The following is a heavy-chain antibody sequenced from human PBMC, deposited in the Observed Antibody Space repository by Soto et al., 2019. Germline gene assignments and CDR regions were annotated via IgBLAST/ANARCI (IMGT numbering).Heavy chain of an antibody. CDR1: GFTFSSYA. CDR2: ISVSGCST. J-gene: IGHJ4*02. CDR3: AKQIGARDY. V-gene: IGHV3-23*01. Sequence: GGSLRLSCAASGFTFSSYAMSWVRQAPGKGLEGVSAISVSGCSTXXAESVKGRXTISRDNAKNAXYLQMXSLGAEDTAVYYCAKQIGARDYWRQGTLVTDSS.